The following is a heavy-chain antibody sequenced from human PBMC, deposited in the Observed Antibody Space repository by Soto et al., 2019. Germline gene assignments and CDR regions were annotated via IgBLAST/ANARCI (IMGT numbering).Heavy chain of an antibody. Sequence: ASVKVSCKSSGYSFISHSITWVRQAPGQVLEWMGRISAYNGNTNYAQKLQGRVTMTTDTSTSTAYMELRSLKSDDTAVYYCARGAFCGGAPGCRDMDVWGQGTTVTVSS. V-gene: IGHV1-18*01. CDR1: GYSFISHS. J-gene: IGHJ6*02. CDR2: ISAYNGNT. D-gene: IGHD2-21*01. CDR3: ARGAFCGGAPGCRDMDV.